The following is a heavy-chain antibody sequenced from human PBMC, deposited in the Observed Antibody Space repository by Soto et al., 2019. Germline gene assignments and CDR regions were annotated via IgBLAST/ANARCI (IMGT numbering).Heavy chain of an antibody. V-gene: IGHV4-31*03. CDR3: ARRVFP. CDR1: GGSISSGGYY. D-gene: IGHD2-8*01. Sequence: SETLSLTCTVSGGSISSGGYYWNWIRQHPGKGLEWIGYIYYSGSTYYNPSLKSRVSISVDTSKNHFSLKLTSVTAADTAVYYCARRVFPWGRATLVTVSS. J-gene: IGHJ5*02. CDR2: IYYSGST.